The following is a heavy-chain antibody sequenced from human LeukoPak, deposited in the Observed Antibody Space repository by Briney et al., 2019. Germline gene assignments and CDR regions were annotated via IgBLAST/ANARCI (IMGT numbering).Heavy chain of an antibody. V-gene: IGHV3-30*02. CDR3: AKGPRRHVVVVTAIGSPDY. Sequence: GGSLRLSCAASGFTFSSYAMSWVRQAPGKGLEWVAFIRYDGSNKYYADSVKGRFTISRDNSKNTLYLQMNSLRAEDTAVFYCAKGPRRHVVVVTAIGSPDYWGQGTLVTVSS. CDR1: GFTFSSYA. D-gene: IGHD2-21*02. J-gene: IGHJ4*02. CDR2: IRYDGSNK.